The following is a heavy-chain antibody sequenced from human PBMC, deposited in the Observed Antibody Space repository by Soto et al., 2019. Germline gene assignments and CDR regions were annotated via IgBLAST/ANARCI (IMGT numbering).Heavy chain of an antibody. D-gene: IGHD6-6*01. CDR3: RRDFDY. CDR2: MSTSGST. J-gene: IGHJ4*02. Sequence: SETLSLTCTVSGASINNYYWGWVRQPAGKGLEWIGRMSTSGSTNYNPSLKSRVTMSVDTSKNQFSLMLNSVTAADTAVYYCRRDFDYWGQGTLVTVYS. V-gene: IGHV4-4*07. CDR1: GASINNYY.